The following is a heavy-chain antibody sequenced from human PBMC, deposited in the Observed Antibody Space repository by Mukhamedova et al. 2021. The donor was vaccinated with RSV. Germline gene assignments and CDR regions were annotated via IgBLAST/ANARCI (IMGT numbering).Heavy chain of an antibody. J-gene: IGHJ4*02. Sequence: GKGLEWIGEINHSGSTNYNPSLKSRVTISVDTSKNQFSLKLSSVTAADTAVYYCARGNKGPYSSSWYGVDYWGPGTLVTVSS. CDR3: ARGNKGPYSSSWYGVDY. V-gene: IGHV4-34*01. CDR2: INHSGST. D-gene: IGHD6-13*01.